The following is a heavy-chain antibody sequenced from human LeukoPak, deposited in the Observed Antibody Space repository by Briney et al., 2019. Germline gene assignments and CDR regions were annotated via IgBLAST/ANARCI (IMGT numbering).Heavy chain of an antibody. V-gene: IGHV4-59*08. CDR3: ASINPYYYYYMDV. Sequence: PSETLSLTYTVSGGSISSYYWSWIRQPPGKGLEWIGYIYYSGSTNYNPSLKSRVTISVDTSKNQFSLKLSSVTAADTAVYYCASINPYYYYYMDVWGKGTTVTVSS. D-gene: IGHD1-14*01. J-gene: IGHJ6*03. CDR1: GGSISSYY. CDR2: IYYSGST.